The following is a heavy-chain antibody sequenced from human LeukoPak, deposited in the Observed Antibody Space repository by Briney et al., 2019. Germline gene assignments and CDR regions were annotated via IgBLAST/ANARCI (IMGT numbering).Heavy chain of an antibody. J-gene: IGHJ3*02. Sequence: SETLSLTCTVSGGSISSYYWSWIRQPPGKGLEWIEYIYYSGSTKYKPSLKSRVTISVDTSKNQFSLKLSSVTAADTAVYYCARGRFLDAFDIWGQGTMVTVSS. CDR3: ARGRFLDAFDI. CDR2: IYYSGST. V-gene: IGHV4-59*01. D-gene: IGHD3-3*01. CDR1: GGSISSYY.